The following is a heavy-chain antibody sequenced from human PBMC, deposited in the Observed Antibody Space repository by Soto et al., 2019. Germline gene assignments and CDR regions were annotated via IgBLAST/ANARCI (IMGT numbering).Heavy chain of an antibody. CDR1: GGTFSSYA. Sequence: SVKVSCKASGGTFSSYAISWVRQAPGQGLEWMGGIIPIFGTANYAQKFQGRVTITADESTSTAYMELSSLRSEDTAVYYCALGLFNAGDAFDIWGQGTMVTVSS. J-gene: IGHJ3*02. D-gene: IGHD2-21*01. CDR3: ALGLFNAGDAFDI. CDR2: IIPIFGTA. V-gene: IGHV1-69*13.